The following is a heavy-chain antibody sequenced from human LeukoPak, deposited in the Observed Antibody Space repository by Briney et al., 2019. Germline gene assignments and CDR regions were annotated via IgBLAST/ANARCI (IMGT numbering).Heavy chain of an antibody. CDR3: ARDSGIGYSYGYFDY. CDR1: GSTFSSYA. D-gene: IGHD5-18*01. J-gene: IGHJ4*02. V-gene: IGHV1-69*01. CDR2: IIPIFGTA. Sequence: ASVKVSCKASGSTFSSYAISWVRQAPGQGLEWMGGIIPIFGTANYAQKFQGRVTITADESTSTAYMELSSLRSEDTAVYYCARDSGIGYSYGYFDYWGQGTLVTVSS.